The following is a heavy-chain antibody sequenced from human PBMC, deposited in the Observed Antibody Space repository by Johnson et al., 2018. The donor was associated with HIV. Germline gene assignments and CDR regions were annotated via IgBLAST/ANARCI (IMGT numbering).Heavy chain of an antibody. CDR1: GFTFSSYG. CDR3: ARISQHHNSDAFDI. Sequence: VQLVESGGGVVQPGRSLRLSCAGSGFTFSSYGMHWVRQAPGKGLEWVANIKQDGSEKYYVDSVKGRFTISRDNAKNSLYLQLNSLRAEDTAVYYCARISQHHNSDAFDIWGQGTMVTVSS. CDR2: IKQDGSEK. D-gene: IGHD1-1*01. V-gene: IGHV3-7*01. J-gene: IGHJ3*02.